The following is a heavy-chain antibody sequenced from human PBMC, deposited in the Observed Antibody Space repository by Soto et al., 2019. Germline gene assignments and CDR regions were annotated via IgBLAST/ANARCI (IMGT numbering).Heavy chain of an antibody. CDR1: GGTFSSYA. D-gene: IGHD1-26*01. J-gene: IGHJ3*02. CDR3: ARTIVPNDAFDI. CDR2: IIPIFGTA. Sequence: SVKVSCKASGGTFSSYAISWVRQAPGQGLEWMGGIIPIFGTANYAQKFQGRVTITADESTSTACMELSSLRSEDTAVYYCARTIVPNDAFDIWGQGTMVTVSS. V-gene: IGHV1-69*13.